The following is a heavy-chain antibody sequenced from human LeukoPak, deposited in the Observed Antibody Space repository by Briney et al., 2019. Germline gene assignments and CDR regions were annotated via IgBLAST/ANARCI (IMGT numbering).Heavy chain of an antibody. D-gene: IGHD1-26*01. CDR2: INNNNNP. CDR3: AKRPPGGSYTDY. J-gene: IGHJ4*02. CDR1: GFTVTRYA. V-gene: IGHV3-23*05. Sequence: PGGSLRLSCAASGFTVTRYAMSWVRQAPGEGLEWVAAINNNNNPYYADSVRGRFTISRDNSKNTLYLQMNSLRAEDTAVYYCAKRPPGGSYTDYWGQGTLVTVSS.